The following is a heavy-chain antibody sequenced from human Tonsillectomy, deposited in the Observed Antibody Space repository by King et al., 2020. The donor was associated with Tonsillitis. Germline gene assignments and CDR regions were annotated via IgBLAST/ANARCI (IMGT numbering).Heavy chain of an antibody. J-gene: IGHJ4*02. Sequence: VQLVESGGGLVQPGGSLRLSCAASGFTFSSYWMAWVRQAPGKGLEWVANIRQDGSDKYYVDSVKGRFTFSRDNAKNSLYLQINSLRADDTAVYYCATFWSGYFDHWGQGTLVTVSS. V-gene: IGHV3-7*01. CDR2: IRQDGSDK. CDR1: GFTFSSYW. CDR3: ATFWSGYFDH. D-gene: IGHD3-3*01.